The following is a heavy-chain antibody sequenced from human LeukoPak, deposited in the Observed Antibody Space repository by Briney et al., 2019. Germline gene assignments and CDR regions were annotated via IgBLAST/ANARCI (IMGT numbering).Heavy chain of an antibody. Sequence: PGGSLRLSCAASGFTFSSYSMNWVRQAPGKGLVWVSRINTDGSSTNYADSVKGRFTISRDNAKNTLYLQMNSLRAEDAAVYYCARPGIAVPGSFDIWGQGTMVTVSS. CDR1: GFTFSSYS. CDR2: INTDGSST. CDR3: ARPGIAVPGSFDI. V-gene: IGHV3-74*01. J-gene: IGHJ3*02. D-gene: IGHD6-19*01.